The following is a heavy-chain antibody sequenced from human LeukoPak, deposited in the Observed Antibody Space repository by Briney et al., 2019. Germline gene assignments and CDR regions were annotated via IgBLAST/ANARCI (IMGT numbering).Heavy chain of an antibody. J-gene: IGHJ4*02. V-gene: IGHV3-7*01. CDR3: ARDRLGAEYDY. CDR2: IKQDGTEK. Sequence: GGSLRLSCAASVFTFTTYWMSWVRQAPGKGLEWVANIKQDGTEKYYVDSVKGRFTISRDNAKKSLYLEMNSLRAEDTAVYYCARDRLGAEYDYWGQGTLVSVSS. D-gene: IGHD3-16*01. CDR1: VFTFTTYW.